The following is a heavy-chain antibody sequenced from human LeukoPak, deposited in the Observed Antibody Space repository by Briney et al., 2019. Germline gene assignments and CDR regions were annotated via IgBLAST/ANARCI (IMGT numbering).Heavy chain of an antibody. CDR2: IIPIFGTA. CDR1: GGTFSSYA. D-gene: IGHD4-11*01. J-gene: IGHJ6*03. Sequence: SVKVSCKASGGTFSSYAISWVRQAPGQGLEWMGGIIPIFGTANYAQKFQGRVTITTDESTSTAYMELSSLRSEDTAVYYCARATVTTYEDYYYYMDVWGKGTTVTVSS. V-gene: IGHV1-69*05. CDR3: ARATVTTYEDYYYYMDV.